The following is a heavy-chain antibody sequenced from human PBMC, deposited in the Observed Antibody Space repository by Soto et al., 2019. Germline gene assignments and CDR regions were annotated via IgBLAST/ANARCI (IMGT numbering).Heavy chain of an antibody. Sequence: ASVKVSCKASGYTFTGYYMHWVRQAPGQGLEWMGWINPNSGGTNYAQKFQGRVTMTRDTSISTAYMELSRLRSDDTAVYYCARDRVPNCSGGSCYPDYYYYGMDVWGQGTTVTVSS. J-gene: IGHJ6*02. CDR2: INPNSGGT. D-gene: IGHD2-15*01. V-gene: IGHV1-2*02. CDR1: GYTFTGYY. CDR3: ARDRVPNCSGGSCYPDYYYYGMDV.